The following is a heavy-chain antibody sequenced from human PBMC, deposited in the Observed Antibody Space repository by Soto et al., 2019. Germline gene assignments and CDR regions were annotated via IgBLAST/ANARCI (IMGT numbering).Heavy chain of an antibody. V-gene: IGHV1-3*05. CDR3: AGVHDYGDSAYAFDI. J-gene: IGHJ3*02. CDR1: GYTFTSYA. CDR2: INAGNGNT. Sequence: QVQLVQSGAEEKKPGASVKVSCKASGYTFTSYAMHWVRQAPGQRLEWMGWINAGNGNTKYSQKFQGRGTLTGDTSXNTASMVLSSPRSEDTAVYYCAGVHDYGDSAYAFDICGQGTTVTVSS. D-gene: IGHD4-17*01.